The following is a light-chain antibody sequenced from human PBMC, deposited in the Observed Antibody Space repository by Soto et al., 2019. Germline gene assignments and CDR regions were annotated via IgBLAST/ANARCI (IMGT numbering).Light chain of an antibody. CDR3: QQYNNWPRT. V-gene: IGKV3-15*01. J-gene: IGKJ1*01. Sequence: EIVMTQSPATLSVSPGERATLSCRASQSVSSNLAWYQQKPGQAPRLLIYGASTRATCIPAWFSGSGSGTEFTLTISSLQSEDFAVYYCQQYNNWPRTFGQGTKVEIK. CDR2: GAS. CDR1: QSVSSN.